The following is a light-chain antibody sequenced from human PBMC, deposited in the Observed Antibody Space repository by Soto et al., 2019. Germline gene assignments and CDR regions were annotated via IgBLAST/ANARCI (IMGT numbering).Light chain of an antibody. CDR1: QSISSW. Sequence: DIQMTQSPSTLSASVGDRVTITCRASQSISSWLAWYQQKPGKAPKLLIYDASSLESGVPSRFSGSVSGTEFTLTISSLQPDDFATYYCQQYNSYSTCTVAQGTKVDSK. V-gene: IGKV1-5*01. CDR2: DAS. CDR3: QQYNSYSTCT. J-gene: IGKJ1*01.